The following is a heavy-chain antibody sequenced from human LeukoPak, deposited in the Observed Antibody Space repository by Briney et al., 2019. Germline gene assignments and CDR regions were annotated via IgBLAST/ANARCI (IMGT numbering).Heavy chain of an antibody. D-gene: IGHD2-2*01. CDR3: AKDRKYCSSTSCYGYYYYGMDV. CDR1: GFTFSSYA. CDR2: ISGSGGST. Sequence: PGGSLSLSCAASGFTFSSYAMSWVRQAPGKGLEWVSAISGSGGSTYYADSVKGRFTISRDNSKNTLYLQMNSLRAEDTAVYYCAKDRKYCSSTSCYGYYYYGMDVWGQGTTVTVSS. V-gene: IGHV3-23*01. J-gene: IGHJ6*02.